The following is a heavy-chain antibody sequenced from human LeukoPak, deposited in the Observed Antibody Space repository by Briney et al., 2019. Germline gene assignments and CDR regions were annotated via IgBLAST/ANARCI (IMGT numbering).Heavy chain of an antibody. Sequence: GGSLRLSCAATGFTFSSYWMSSVLQAPGKGLESVANIKEDGSEKYYVDSVKGRLTISRDTAKSSLYLQMNSLRAEDTAVYYCARLRAGDYFDYWGQGTLVTVSS. CDR2: IKEDGSEK. V-gene: IGHV3-7*04. CDR3: ARLRAGDYFDY. D-gene: IGHD6-19*01. CDR1: GFTFSSYW. J-gene: IGHJ4*02.